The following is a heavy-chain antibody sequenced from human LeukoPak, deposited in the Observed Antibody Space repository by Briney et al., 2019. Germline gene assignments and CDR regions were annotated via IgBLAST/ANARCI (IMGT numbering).Heavy chain of an antibody. V-gene: IGHV3-74*01. CDR1: GFTFSSYW. CDR2: INSDGSST. D-gene: IGHD5-18*01. CDR3: ARGGRYSYASFDY. Sequence: GGSLRLSCAASGFTFSSYWVHWVRQAPGKGPVWVSRINSDGSSTSYADSVKGRFTISRDNAKNTLYLQMNSLRAEDTAVYYCARGGRYSYASFDYWGQGTLVTVSS. J-gene: IGHJ4*02.